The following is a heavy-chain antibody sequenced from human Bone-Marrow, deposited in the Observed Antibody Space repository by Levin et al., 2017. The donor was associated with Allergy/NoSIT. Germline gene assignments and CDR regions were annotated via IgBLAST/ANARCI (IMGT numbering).Heavy chain of an antibody. D-gene: IGHD3-16*01. J-gene: IGHJ5*01. Sequence: VASVKVSCKASGGTFTSFAISWVRQAPGQGLEWMGGMFPIVGSANYAQKFQGRVAITADESTSTAYLELSRLRSEDTAMYYCAKSWVGGDTGLMRWFDSWGQGTLVTVSS. CDR3: AKSWVGGDTGLMRWFDS. CDR1: GGTFTSFA. V-gene: IGHV1-69*13. CDR2: MFPIVGSA.